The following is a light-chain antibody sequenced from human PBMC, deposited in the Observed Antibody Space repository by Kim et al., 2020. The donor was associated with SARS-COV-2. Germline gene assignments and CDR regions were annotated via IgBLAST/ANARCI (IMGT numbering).Light chain of an antibody. Sequence: QPVLTQPPSASGTPGQRVTISCSGSSSNVGSNHVSWYQHVPGTAPKLIIHDNYERPTGVPDRFSGSRSAMSASLAISGLRSEDEADYYCAAWDDVLRGRVFGGGTQLTVL. CDR2: DNY. J-gene: IGLJ3*02. CDR3: AAWDDVLRGRV. CDR1: SSNVGSNH. V-gene: IGLV1-47*02.